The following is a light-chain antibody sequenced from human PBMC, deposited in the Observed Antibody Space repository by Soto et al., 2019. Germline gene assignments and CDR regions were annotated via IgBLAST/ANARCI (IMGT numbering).Light chain of an antibody. CDR3: LQHYSHPNT. CDR1: QDIRNE. CDR2: AAS. J-gene: IGKJ2*01. Sequence: GGRVAITCRASQDIRNELGWYQQKSGEAPKRMVVAASTLQRGVPPRFRGSGSGTEFTLTITDLQPEDFATYYCLQHYSHPNTFGQGTRLEIK. V-gene: IGKV1-17*02.